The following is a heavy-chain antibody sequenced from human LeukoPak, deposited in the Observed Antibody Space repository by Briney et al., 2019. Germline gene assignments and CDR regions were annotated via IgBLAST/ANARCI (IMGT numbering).Heavy chain of an antibody. J-gene: IGHJ4*02. V-gene: IGHV1-69*13. Sequence: SVKVSCKASGGTFSSYAISWVRQAPGQGLEWMGGIIPIFGTANYAQKFQGRVTITADESTSTAYMELSSLRSEDTAVYYCASLSVVSIAARLGYFDYWGQGTLVTVSS. D-gene: IGHD6-6*01. CDR3: ASLSVVSIAARLGYFDY. CDR1: GGTFSSYA. CDR2: IIPIFGTA.